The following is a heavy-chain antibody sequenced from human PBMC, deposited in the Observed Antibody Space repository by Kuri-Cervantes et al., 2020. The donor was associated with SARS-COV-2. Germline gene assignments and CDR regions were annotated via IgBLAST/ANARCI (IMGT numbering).Heavy chain of an antibody. CDR2: IDPSGGST. J-gene: IGHJ4*02. D-gene: IGHD3-16*01. CDR3: ARGGRASRFMFEY. Sequence: ASVKVSCKASGYTFTNYFMHWVRQAPGQGLEWMGIIDPSGGSTNYAQNFQGRVTMTRDTSTSTVYMELSSLRSKDTAVYYCARGGRASRFMFEYWGQGTLVTVSS. V-gene: IGHV1-46*01. CDR1: GYTFTNYF.